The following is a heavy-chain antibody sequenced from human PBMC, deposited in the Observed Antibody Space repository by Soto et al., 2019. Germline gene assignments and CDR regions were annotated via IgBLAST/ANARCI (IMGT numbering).Heavy chain of an antibody. V-gene: IGHV4-59*12. CDR1: GGSISSYY. D-gene: IGHD5-18*01. J-gene: IGHJ4*02. Sequence: PSETLSLTCTVSGGSISSYYWSWIRQPPGKGLEWIGYIYYSGSTNYNPSLKSRVTISVDTSKNQFSLKLSSVTAADTAVYYCARDVGYSYGPIDYWGQGTLVTVSS. CDR3: ARDVGYSYGPIDY. CDR2: IYYSGST.